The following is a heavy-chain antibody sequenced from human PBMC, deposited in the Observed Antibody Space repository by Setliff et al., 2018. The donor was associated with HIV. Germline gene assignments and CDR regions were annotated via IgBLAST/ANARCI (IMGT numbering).Heavy chain of an antibody. CDR3: ARGKGVGGVIITGGLDV. D-gene: IGHD3-10*01. Sequence: GASVKVSCKPSGHTFPNYDIHWMRRATGQGLEWMGWMNPNSGVSGYALKFHDRVTMTRDPSITTAYMELSSLTSEDTAVYYCARGKGVGGVIITGGLDVWGQGTTVTVSS. CDR1: GHTFPNYD. V-gene: IGHV1-8*01. J-gene: IGHJ6*02. CDR2: MNPNSGVS.